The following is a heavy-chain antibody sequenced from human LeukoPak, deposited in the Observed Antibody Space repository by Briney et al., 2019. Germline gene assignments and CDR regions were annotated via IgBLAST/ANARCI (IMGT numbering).Heavy chain of an antibody. J-gene: IGHJ4*02. Sequence: SETLSLTCAVHGGSFSGYYWSWIRQPPGKGLEWIGEINHSGSTNYNPSLKSRVTISVDTSKNQFSLKLSSVTAADTAVYYCARVGSSSPTLFDYWGQGTLVTVSS. D-gene: IGHD6-6*01. CDR3: ARVGSSSPTLFDY. CDR1: GGSFSGYY. CDR2: INHSGST. V-gene: IGHV4-34*01.